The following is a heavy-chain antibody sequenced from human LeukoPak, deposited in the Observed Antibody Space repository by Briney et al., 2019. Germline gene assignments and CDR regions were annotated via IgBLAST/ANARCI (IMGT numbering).Heavy chain of an antibody. D-gene: IGHD3-3*01. CDR1: GGSFNRFA. V-gene: IGHV4-34*01. CDR3: ATVTFWSGFFTIGQPGEGYFEL. CDR2: INHSAKT. Sequence: SETLSLTCAVYGGSFNRFAWNWVRQPPGKGLEWIGEINHSAKTSYNPSLESRVTMSVDTSKNQFSLKLNSVTAADTAVYFCATVTFWSGFFTIGQPGEGYFELWGPGTLLPLSS. J-gene: IGHJ2*01.